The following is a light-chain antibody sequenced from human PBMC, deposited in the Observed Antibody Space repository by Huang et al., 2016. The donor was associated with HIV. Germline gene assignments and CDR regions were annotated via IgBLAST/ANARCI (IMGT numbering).Light chain of an antibody. V-gene: IGKV1-5*03. CDR3: QQYNTYSGK. CDR2: KAS. CDR1: QSIGSW. Sequence: DIQMTQSPSAVSASVGDRGTITCRDSQSIGSWLDWYQQKPWNPPNLLIYKASTLQSGVPSRFGGSGSGTEFTLTISSLQPDDFATYFCQQYNTYSGKFGPGTKVE. J-gene: IGKJ1*01.